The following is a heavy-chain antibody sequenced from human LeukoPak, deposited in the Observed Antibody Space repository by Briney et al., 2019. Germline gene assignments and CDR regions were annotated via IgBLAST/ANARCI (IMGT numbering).Heavy chain of an antibody. V-gene: IGHV4-34*01. Sequence: GSLRLSCAASGFTFDDYGMSWIRQPPGKGLEWIGEINHSGSTNYNPSLKSRVTISVDTSKNQFSLKLSSVTAADTAVYYCARVGLQLWIFDPWGQGTLVTVSS. CDR2: INHSGST. D-gene: IGHD5-18*01. CDR1: GFTFDDYG. CDR3: ARVGLQLWIFDP. J-gene: IGHJ5*02.